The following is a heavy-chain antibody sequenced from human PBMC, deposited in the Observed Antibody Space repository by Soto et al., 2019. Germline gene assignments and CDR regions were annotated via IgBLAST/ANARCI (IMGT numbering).Heavy chain of an antibody. CDR3: ATPLRITMIVVVSFDY. CDR1: GFTFSSYA. J-gene: IGHJ4*02. D-gene: IGHD3-22*01. V-gene: IGHV3-23*01. Sequence: GGSLRLSCAASGFTFSSYAMSWVRQAPGKGLEWVSAISGSGGSTYYADSVKGRFTISRDNSKNTLYLQMNSLRAEDTAVYYCATPLRITMIVVVSFDYWGQGTLVTVSS. CDR2: ISGSGGST.